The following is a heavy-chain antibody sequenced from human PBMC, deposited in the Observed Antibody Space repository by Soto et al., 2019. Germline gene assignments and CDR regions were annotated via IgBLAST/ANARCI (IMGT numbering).Heavy chain of an antibody. Sequence: QVQPVESGGGVVQPGRSLRLSCAASGFTFSSYGMHWVRQAPGKGLEWVAVISYDGSNKYYADSVKGRFTISRDNSKNTLYLQMNSLRAEDTAVYYCAKGLTMLSWGQGTLVTVSS. CDR2: ISYDGSNK. CDR1: GFTFSSYG. D-gene: IGHD2-8*01. CDR3: AKGLTMLS. V-gene: IGHV3-30*18. J-gene: IGHJ5*02.